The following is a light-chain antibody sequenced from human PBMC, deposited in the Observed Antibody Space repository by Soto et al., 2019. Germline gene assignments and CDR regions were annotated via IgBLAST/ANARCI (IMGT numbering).Light chain of an antibody. CDR2: GAS. CDR3: QQYNNWPLT. J-gene: IGKJ4*01. Sequence: EIVMTQSPATLSVSPGERATISCRASQSVSSNLAWYQQKPGQSPRLLIYGASTRATCIPARFSGSGSGTEFTLTISSLQSEDFAVYYCQQYNNWPLTFGGGTKV. CDR1: QSVSSN. V-gene: IGKV3-15*01.